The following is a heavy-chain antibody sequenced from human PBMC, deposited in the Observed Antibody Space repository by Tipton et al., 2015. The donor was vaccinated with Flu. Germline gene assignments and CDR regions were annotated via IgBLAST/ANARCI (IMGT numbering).Heavy chain of an antibody. V-gene: IGHV4-61*01. D-gene: IGHD1-26*01. CDR3: ARGYYSGSYKRAHYYYYMDV. J-gene: IGHJ6*03. Sequence: GLVKPSETLSLTCTVSGGSVSSGSYYWSWIRQPPGKGLEWIGYIYYSGSTNYNPSLKSRVTISVDTSKNQFSLKLSSVTAADTAVYYCARGYYSGSYKRAHYYYYMDVWGKGTTVTVSS. CDR2: IYYSGST. CDR1: GGSVSSGSYY.